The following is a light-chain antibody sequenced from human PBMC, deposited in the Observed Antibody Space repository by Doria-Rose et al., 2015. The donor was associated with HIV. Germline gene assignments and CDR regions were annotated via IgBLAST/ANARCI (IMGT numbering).Light chain of an antibody. CDR2: DAS. V-gene: IGKV3-11*01. CDR1: QSVSSY. CDR3: QQRSS. Sequence: IVLPQSPATLSLSPGERATLSCRASQSVSSYLAWYQQKPGQAPRLLIYDASNRATGIPARFSGSGSGTDFTLTISSLEPEDFAVYYCQQRSSFGQGTR. J-gene: IGKJ5*01.